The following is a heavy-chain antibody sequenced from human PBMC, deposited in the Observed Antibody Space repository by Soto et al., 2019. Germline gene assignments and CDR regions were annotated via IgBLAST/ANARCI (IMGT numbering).Heavy chain of an antibody. CDR3: ARTRVRGVTSSPDYFDY. J-gene: IGHJ4*02. D-gene: IGHD3-10*01. V-gene: IGHV4-30-2*01. Sequence: SETLSLTCDVSGGSISSGGYSWSWIRQPPGKGLEWIGNIYHSGSTYYNPSLKSRVTISVDTSKNQFSLKLSSVTAADTAVYYCARTRVRGVTSSPDYFDYWGQGTLVT. CDR1: GGSISSGGYS. CDR2: IYHSGST.